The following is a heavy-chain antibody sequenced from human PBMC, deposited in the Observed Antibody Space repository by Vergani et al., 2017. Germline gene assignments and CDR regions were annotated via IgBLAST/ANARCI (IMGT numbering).Heavy chain of an antibody. CDR3: ARQRPGSGWSPGDFDV. J-gene: IGHJ4*02. CDR1: ADSISGGSYY. CDR2: IYYSALT. V-gene: IGHV4-39*01. D-gene: IGHD6-19*01. Sequence: QLQLQQSGPGLVKPSETLFLTCTVSADSISGGSYYWGWIRQPPGKSLEWIGSIYYSALTYYNPSLKSRVAISVDTSKNQFSLKVTSVTAADTAVYFCARQRPGSGWSPGDFDVWGQGILVTVSS.